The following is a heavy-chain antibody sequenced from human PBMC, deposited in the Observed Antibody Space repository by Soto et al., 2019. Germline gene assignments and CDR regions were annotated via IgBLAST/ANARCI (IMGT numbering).Heavy chain of an antibody. CDR3: ARSTYYYGSGKISYFDY. J-gene: IGHJ4*02. V-gene: IGHV3-53*01. CDR1: GFTVSSNY. CDR2: IYSGGST. D-gene: IGHD3-10*01. Sequence: PGGSLRLSCAASGFTVSSNYMSWVRQAPGKGLEWVSVIYSGGSTYYADSVKGRFTISRDNSKKTLYLQMNSLRAEDTAMYYCARSTYYYGSGKISYFDYWGQGTLVTVSS.